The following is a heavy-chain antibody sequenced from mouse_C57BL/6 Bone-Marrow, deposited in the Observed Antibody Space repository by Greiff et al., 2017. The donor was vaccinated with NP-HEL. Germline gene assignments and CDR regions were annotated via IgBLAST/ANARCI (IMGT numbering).Heavy chain of an antibody. CDR3: ARPGSSSYWYFDV. J-gene: IGHJ1*03. CDR1: GYTFTSYW. Sequence: QVQLKESGAELVKPGASVKMSCKASGYTFTSYWITWVKQRPGQGLEWIGDIYPGSGSTNYNEKFKSKATLTVDTSSSTAYMQLSSLTSEDSAVYYCARPGSSSYWYFDVWGTGTTVTVSS. V-gene: IGHV1-55*01. CDR2: IYPGSGST. D-gene: IGHD1-1*01.